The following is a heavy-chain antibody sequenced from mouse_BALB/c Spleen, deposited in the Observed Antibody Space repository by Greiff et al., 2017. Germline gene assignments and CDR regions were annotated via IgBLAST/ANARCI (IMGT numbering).Heavy chain of an antibody. CDR1: GFTFSSYA. D-gene: IGHD3-1*01. CDR2: ISSGGSYT. J-gene: IGHJ4*01. V-gene: IGHV5-9-4*01. Sequence: EVMLVESGGGLVQPGGSLKLSCAASGFTFSSYAMSWVRQSPEKRLEWVAEISSGGSYTYYPDTVTGRFTISRDNAKNTLYLEMSSLRSEDTAMYYCARVGGYAMDYWGQGTSVTVSS. CDR3: ARVGGYAMDY.